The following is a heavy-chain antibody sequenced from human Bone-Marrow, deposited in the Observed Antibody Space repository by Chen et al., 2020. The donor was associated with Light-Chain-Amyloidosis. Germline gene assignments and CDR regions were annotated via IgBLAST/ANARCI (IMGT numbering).Heavy chain of an antibody. D-gene: IGHD2-2*01. CDR2: ISFHERNK. CDR1: GFTFSSYA. V-gene: IGHV3-30*04. CDR3: AREGYCSSSSCPFDY. Sequence: QVQLVESGGGVVQPGRSLRLSCAASGFTFSSYAMDWVRQAPGKGLQWVAVISFHERNKYYADSVKGRFTISRDNSKNTLYLQMNSLIAEDTAVYYCAREGYCSSSSCPFDYWGQGTLVTVSS. J-gene: IGHJ4*02.